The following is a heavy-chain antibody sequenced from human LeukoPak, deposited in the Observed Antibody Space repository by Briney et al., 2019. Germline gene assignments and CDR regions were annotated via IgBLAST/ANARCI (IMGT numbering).Heavy chain of an antibody. CDR2: INPSGGST. Sequence: GASVKVSCKASGYTFTSYYMHWVRQAPGQGLEWMGIINPSGGSTSYAQKFQGRVTMTRDTSTSTVYMELSSLRSDDTAVYYCAREGSWIQLWSNWFDPWGQGTLVTVSS. V-gene: IGHV1-46*01. D-gene: IGHD5-18*01. CDR3: AREGSWIQLWSNWFDP. J-gene: IGHJ5*02. CDR1: GYTFTSYY.